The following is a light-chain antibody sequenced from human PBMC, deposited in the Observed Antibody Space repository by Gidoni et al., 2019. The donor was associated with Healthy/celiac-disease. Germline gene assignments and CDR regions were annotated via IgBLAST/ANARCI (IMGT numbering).Light chain of an antibody. V-gene: IGKV1-5*01. CDR1: QSISSW. J-gene: IGKJ2*01. CDR2: DAS. CDR3: QQYNS. Sequence: DIQMTQSPSTLSASVGDRVTITCRASQSISSWLAWYQQKPGKAPKLLIYDASSLESGVTSRFSGSGSGTEFTLTISSLQPDDFATYYCQQYNSFXXXTKLEIK.